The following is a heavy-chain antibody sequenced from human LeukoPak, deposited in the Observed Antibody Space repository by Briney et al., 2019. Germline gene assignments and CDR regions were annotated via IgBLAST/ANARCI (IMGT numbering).Heavy chain of an antibody. Sequence: PGGSLRLSCAAFGFSFSTYAMHWVRQAPGKGLEWVAFIRYDGSNKYNADSVKGRFTISRDNSKNTLYLQMNSLRAEDTAVYYCARGTSAGDYWGQGTLVTVSS. CDR2: IRYDGSNK. CDR1: GFSFSTYA. CDR3: ARGTSAGDY. V-gene: IGHV3-30*02. J-gene: IGHJ4*02.